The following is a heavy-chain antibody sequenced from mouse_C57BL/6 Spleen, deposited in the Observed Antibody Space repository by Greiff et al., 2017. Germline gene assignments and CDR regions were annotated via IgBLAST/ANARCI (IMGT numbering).Heavy chain of an antibody. CDR2: IDPSDSYT. CDR3: AKNYYGTYAMDY. Sequence: QVQLQQPGAELVMPGASVKLSCKASGYTFTSYWMHWVKQRPGQGLAWIGEIDPSDSYTNYNQKFKGKSTLTVDKSSSTAYMQLSSLTSEDSAVYYCAKNYYGTYAMDYWGQGTSVTVSS. J-gene: IGHJ4*01. CDR1: GYTFTSYW. V-gene: IGHV1-69*01. D-gene: IGHD1-1*01.